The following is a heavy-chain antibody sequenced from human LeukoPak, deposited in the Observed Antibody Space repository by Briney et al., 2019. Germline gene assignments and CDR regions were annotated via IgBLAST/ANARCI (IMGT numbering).Heavy chain of an antibody. Sequence: PSETLSLTCTVSGDSITNNYWSWIRQPPGKGLEWIGYIYNSGSTKYNPSLKSRVTISVDTSKNLFSLKLTSVTAADTAVYYCARGGAYFDYWGQGTLVTVSS. D-gene: IGHD1-26*01. J-gene: IGHJ4*02. V-gene: IGHV4-59*01. CDR1: GDSITNNY. CDR3: ARGGAYFDY. CDR2: IYNSGST.